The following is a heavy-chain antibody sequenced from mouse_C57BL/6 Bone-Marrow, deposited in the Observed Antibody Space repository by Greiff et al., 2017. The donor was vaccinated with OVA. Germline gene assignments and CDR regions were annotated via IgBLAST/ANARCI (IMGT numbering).Heavy chain of an antibody. J-gene: IGHJ2*01. CDR2: ISRGGGCT. Sequence: EVKVVESGGDLVKPGGSLKLSCAASGFTFSSYGMSWVRQTPDKGLEWVGTISRGGGCTYYPDNVKGRFTISIDNAKNTLYLQMSSLKSEDTAMDYCARKGGSDGSSLDYWGQGTTLTVSA. D-gene: IGHD1-1*01. V-gene: IGHV5-6*01. CDR3: ARKGGSDGSSLDY. CDR1: GFTFSSYG.